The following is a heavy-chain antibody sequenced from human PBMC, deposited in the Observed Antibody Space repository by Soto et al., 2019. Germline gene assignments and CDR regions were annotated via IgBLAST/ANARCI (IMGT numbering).Heavy chain of an antibody. CDR3: ARDNWYYDISPYGMNV. Sequence: ELQLVESGGGLVQPGGSLRLACTASGFIITGNYMTWVRQAPGKGLEWVSHIYSDGHTYYADSVKGRFTSSRDDSKNTVYLQMNSLRAEDTAVYYCARDNWYYDISPYGMNVWGQGTTVTVSS. D-gene: IGHD3-9*01. CDR2: IYSDGHT. J-gene: IGHJ6*02. CDR1: GFIITGNY. V-gene: IGHV3-66*01.